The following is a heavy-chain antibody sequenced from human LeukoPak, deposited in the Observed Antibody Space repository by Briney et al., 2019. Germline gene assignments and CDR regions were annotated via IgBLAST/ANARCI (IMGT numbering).Heavy chain of an antibody. CDR2: IYHSGST. J-gene: IGHJ4*02. V-gene: IGHV4-30-2*01. CDR3: ARNIAARPGAGY. D-gene: IGHD6-6*01. CDR1: GGSLSSGGYY. Sequence: SQTLSLTCTVSGGSLSSGGYYWSWIRQPPGRGLEWIGYIYHSGSTYYNPSFKSRVTISVDRSKNQFSLKLSSVTAADTAVYYCARNIAARPGAGYWGQGTLVTVSS.